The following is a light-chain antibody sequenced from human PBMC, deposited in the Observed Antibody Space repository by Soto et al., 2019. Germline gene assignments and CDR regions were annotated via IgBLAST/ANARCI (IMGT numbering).Light chain of an antibody. Sequence: QSALTQPPSASGSPGQSVTISCTGTSSDVGGYHYVYWYQQHPGKAPKLMIYEVSKRPSGFPDRFSGYKSGNTASLTVSGLQAEDEADYYCSSYAGSNDPSVVFGGGTKLTVL. CDR1: SSDVGGYHY. CDR3: SSYAGSNDPSVV. CDR2: EVS. V-gene: IGLV2-8*01. J-gene: IGLJ2*01.